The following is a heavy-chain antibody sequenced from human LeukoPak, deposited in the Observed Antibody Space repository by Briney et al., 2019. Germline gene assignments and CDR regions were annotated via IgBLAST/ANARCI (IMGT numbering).Heavy chain of an antibody. CDR2: INHSGST. D-gene: IGHD3-9*01. J-gene: IGHJ4*02. Sequence: PSETLSLTCAVYGGSFSGYYWSWIRQPPGKGLEWIGEINHSGSTNYNPSLKSRVTISGDTSKNRFSLKLSSVTAADTAVYYCARGHRDYDILTGYYYNYWGQGTLVTVSP. V-gene: IGHV4-34*01. CDR3: ARGHRDYDILTGYYYNY. CDR1: GGSFSGYY.